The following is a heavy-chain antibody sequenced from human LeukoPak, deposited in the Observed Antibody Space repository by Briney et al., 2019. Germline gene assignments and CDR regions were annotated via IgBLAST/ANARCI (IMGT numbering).Heavy chain of an antibody. V-gene: IGHV1-18*01. CDR3: ARSGFSVVPIANYHYGMDV. J-gene: IGHJ6*02. Sequence: ASVKVSCKCSGYSFISYGINWVRQAPGQGLEWMGWISGNNGNTNYAEKVQGRVTMTTDTSTETVFMELRSLRYDDTAVYYCARSGFSVVPIANYHYGMDVWGQGTMVTVSS. CDR2: ISGNNGNT. CDR1: GYSFISYG. D-gene: IGHD2-2*01.